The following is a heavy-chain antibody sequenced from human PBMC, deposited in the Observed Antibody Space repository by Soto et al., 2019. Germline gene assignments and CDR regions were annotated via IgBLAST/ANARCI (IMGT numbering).Heavy chain of an antibody. Sequence: SVKVSCKASGGTFSSYAISLVRQAPGQGLEWMGGIIPIFGTANYAQKFQGRVTITADESTSTVYMELSSLRSEDTAVYYCARDPLMTAAAGTQTYYYYGMDVWGQGTTVTVSS. CDR3: ARDPLMTAAAGTQTYYYYGMDV. CDR1: GGTFSSYA. CDR2: IIPIFGTA. D-gene: IGHD6-13*01. V-gene: IGHV1-69*13. J-gene: IGHJ6*02.